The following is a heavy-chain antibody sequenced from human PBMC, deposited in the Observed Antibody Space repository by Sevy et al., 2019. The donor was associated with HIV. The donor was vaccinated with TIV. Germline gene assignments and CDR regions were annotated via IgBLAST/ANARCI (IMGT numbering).Heavy chain of an antibody. V-gene: IGHV3-64*01. CDR3: ARGVGATPYNWSDP. D-gene: IGHD1-26*01. J-gene: IGHJ5*02. Sequence: GGSLRLSCAASGFTFSSYAMHWVRQAPGKGLEYVSAISSNGGSTYYANSVKGRFTISRDNSKNTLYLQMGSLRAEDMAVYYCARGVGATPYNWSDPWGQGTLVTVSS. CDR2: ISSNGGST. CDR1: GFTFSSYA.